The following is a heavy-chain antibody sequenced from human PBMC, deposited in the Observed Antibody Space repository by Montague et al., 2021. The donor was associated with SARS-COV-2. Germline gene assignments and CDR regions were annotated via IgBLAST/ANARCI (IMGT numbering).Heavy chain of an antibody. Sequence: SLRLSCAASGFTFSSYEMNWVRQDPGKGLEWVSYISSSGSNIHYADSVKGRFSIYRDNAKNSLYLQMNSLRAEDTAVYYCARRTYYDGYWGQGTLVTVSS. CDR1: GFTFSSYE. V-gene: IGHV3-48*03. CDR3: ARRTYYDGY. D-gene: IGHD3-22*01. J-gene: IGHJ4*02. CDR2: ISSSGSNI.